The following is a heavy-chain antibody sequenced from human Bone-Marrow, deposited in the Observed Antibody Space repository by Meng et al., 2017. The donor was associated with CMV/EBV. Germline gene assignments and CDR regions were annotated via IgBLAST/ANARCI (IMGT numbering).Heavy chain of an antibody. CDR3: AKDRLTIAFLDD. V-gene: IGHV3-30-3*01. J-gene: IGHJ4*02. CDR2: ISYDGSNK. Sequence: GESLKISCAASGFTFSTYAMHWVRQAPGKGLEWVAVISYDGSNKYYADSVKGRFTISRDNSKNTLYLQMNSLRAEDTAVYYCAKDRLTIAFLDDWGQGTLVTVSS. CDR1: GFTFSTYA. D-gene: IGHD3-10*01.